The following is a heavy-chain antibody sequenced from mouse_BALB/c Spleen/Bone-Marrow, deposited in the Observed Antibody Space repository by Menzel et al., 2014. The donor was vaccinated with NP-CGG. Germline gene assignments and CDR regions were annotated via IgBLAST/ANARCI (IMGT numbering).Heavy chain of an antibody. J-gene: IGHJ1*01. CDR1: GYTFTSYV. V-gene: IGHV1-14*01. D-gene: IGHD2-2*01. Sequence: VQLQQPGPGLVKPGASVKMSCKASGYTFTSYVMHWVKQKPGLGLEWIGYINPYNDDTEYNEKFKGKATLTSDKSFSTAYMELSSLTSEDSAVFYCARSLYGYDWYFDVWGAGTTVTVSS. CDR3: ARSLYGYDWYFDV. CDR2: INPYNDDT.